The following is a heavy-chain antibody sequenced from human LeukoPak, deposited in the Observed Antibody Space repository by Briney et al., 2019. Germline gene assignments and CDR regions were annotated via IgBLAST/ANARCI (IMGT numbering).Heavy chain of an antibody. CDR3: ARSAAGFDY. D-gene: IGHD6-13*01. J-gene: IGHJ4*02. CDR2: IKQDGSEK. V-gene: IGHV3-7*01. Sequence: GGSLRLSCAASGFTFSDYWMSWVRQAPGKGLEWVANIKQDGSEKYYLDSVKGRFTISRDNAKNSLYLIMERLRVEDAAVYYCARSAAGFDYWGQGTLVTVSS. CDR1: GFTFSDYW.